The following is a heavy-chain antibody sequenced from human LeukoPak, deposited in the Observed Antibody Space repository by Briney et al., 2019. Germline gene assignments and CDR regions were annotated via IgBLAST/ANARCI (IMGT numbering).Heavy chain of an antibody. V-gene: IGHV4-39*07. Sequence: PSETLSFTCTVSGGSISSSGYYWGWIRQPPGKGLEWIGSFYYSGSTYYNPSLKSRVTISVDTSKNQFSLKVSSMTAADTAVYYCARGDWKYGDFDRWGQGTLVTVSS. J-gene: IGHJ4*02. CDR2: FYYSGST. CDR1: GGSISSSGYY. D-gene: IGHD1-7*01. CDR3: ARGDWKYGDFDR.